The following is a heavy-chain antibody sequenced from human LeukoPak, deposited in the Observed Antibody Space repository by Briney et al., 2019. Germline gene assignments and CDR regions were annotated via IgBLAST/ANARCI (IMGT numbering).Heavy chain of an antibody. J-gene: IGHJ6*02. Sequence: PSETLSLTCTVSSGSVSSGSYYWSWSRHPPGRGREGIGNIYYRGSTNYNPSLKSRVTISVDTSKNQFSLKLSSVTAADTAVYYCAASMGFCSGGSCYYYYYYYGMDVWGQGTTVTVSS. CDR2: IYYRGST. D-gene: IGHD2-15*01. CDR1: SGSVSSGSYY. V-gene: IGHV4-61*01. CDR3: AASMGFCSGGSCYYYYYYYGMDV.